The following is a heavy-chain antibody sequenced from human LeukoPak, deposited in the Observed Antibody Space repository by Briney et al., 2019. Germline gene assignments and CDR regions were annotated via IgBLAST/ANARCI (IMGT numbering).Heavy chain of an antibody. Sequence: GGSLRLSCAASGFTFSDYYMSWVRQAPGKGLEWVSVIYSGGSTYYADSVKGRFTISRHNSKNTLYLQTNSLRAEDTAVYYCASSRLGFWSGYFDYWGQGTLVTVSS. V-gene: IGHV3-53*04. CDR1: GFTFSDYY. J-gene: IGHJ4*02. CDR3: ASSRLGFWSGYFDY. CDR2: IYSGGST. D-gene: IGHD3-3*01.